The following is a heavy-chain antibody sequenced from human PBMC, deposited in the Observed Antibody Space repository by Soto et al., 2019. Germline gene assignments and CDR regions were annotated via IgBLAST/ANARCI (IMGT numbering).Heavy chain of an antibody. CDR3: ASLPGGGGHSPYYYYYMDV. J-gene: IGHJ6*03. Sequence: SVKVSCKASGGTFSSYTISWVRQAPGQGLEWMGRIIPILGIANYAQKFQGRVTITADKSTSTAYMELSSLRSEDTAVYYCASLPGGGGHSPYYYYYMDVWGKGTTVTVSS. D-gene: IGHD2-15*01. CDR2: IIPILGIA. CDR1: GGTFSSYT. V-gene: IGHV1-69*02.